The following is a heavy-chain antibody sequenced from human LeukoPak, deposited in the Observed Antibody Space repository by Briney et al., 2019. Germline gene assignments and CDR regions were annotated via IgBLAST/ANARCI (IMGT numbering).Heavy chain of an antibody. Sequence: SWGSLRLSCVASGFTFSDFGINWVRQAPGKGLEWVSYISSSSITIYYADFVKGRFTISRDNAKNSLYLQMNSLRAEDTAVYYCARDTLYSSSSYYMDVWGKGTTVTVSS. CDR1: GFTFSDFG. V-gene: IGHV3-48*01. D-gene: IGHD6-6*01. CDR2: ISSSSITI. J-gene: IGHJ6*03. CDR3: ARDTLYSSSSYYMDV.